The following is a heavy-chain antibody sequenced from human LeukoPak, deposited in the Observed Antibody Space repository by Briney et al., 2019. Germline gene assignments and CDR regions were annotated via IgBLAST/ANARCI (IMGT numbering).Heavy chain of an antibody. D-gene: IGHD5-18*01. CDR1: GFTFSSYA. V-gene: IGHV3-30-3*01. CDR3: ARDRAASRNWFDP. J-gene: IGHJ5*02. Sequence: GGSLRLSCAASGFTFSSYAMHWVRQAPGKRLEWVAVISYDGSNKYYADSVKGRFTISRDNSKNTLYLQMNSLRAEDTAVYYCARDRAASRNWFDPWGQGTLVTVSS. CDR2: ISYDGSNK.